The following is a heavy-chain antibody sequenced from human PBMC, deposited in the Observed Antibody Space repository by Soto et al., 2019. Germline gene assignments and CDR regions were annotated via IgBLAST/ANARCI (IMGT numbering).Heavy chain of an antibody. Sequence: QVQLVQSGAEVKKPGSSVKVSCKASGGTFRNYAFNWVRQAPGQGLEWMGGIIPMFGTTNTAQRFQDRVTITADEFTSTAYVELPSLRSEDTAGYYCAKSAGTTTHDHYYYLVDVWGQGTTVTVSS. CDR2: IIPMFGTT. CDR3: AKSAGTTTHDHYYYLVDV. CDR1: GGTFRNYA. J-gene: IGHJ6*02. V-gene: IGHV1-69*01. D-gene: IGHD1-1*01.